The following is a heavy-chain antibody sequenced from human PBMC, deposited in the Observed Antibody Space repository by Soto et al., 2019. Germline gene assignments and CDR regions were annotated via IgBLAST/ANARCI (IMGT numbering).Heavy chain of an antibody. V-gene: IGHV2-5*01. CDR3: AHGRSVGSTYFFEY. Sequence: QITLKESGPTLVKPTQNLTLTCTFSGFSLTTGAVGVGWIRQPPGKALEWLALVYSTKDIRYSPSLKNRLTIXNXTSXNQVVLTMTNMAPAYAATYSCAHGRSVGSTYFFEYWGQGTLVTVSS. CDR2: VYSTKDI. J-gene: IGHJ4*02. CDR1: GFSLTTGAVG. D-gene: IGHD3-10*01.